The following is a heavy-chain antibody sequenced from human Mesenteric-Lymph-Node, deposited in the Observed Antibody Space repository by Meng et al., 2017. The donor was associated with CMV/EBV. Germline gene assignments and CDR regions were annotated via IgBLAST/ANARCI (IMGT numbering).Heavy chain of an antibody. J-gene: IGHJ4*02. D-gene: IGHD3-16*01. Sequence: KASGYTFSGYYMHWVRQAPGQGLEWMGWINLNTGGTNYGHKFQDRVTLTRDTSINTAYMELSRLRSDDTAVYHCAIVEGYKSGFGDWGQGTLVTVSS. CDR1: GYTFSGYY. CDR3: AIVEGYKSGFGD. CDR2: INLNTGGT. V-gene: IGHV1-2*02.